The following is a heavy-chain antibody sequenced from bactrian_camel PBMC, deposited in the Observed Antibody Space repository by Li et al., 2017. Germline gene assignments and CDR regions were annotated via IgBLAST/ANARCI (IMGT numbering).Heavy chain of an antibody. Sequence: SLRLSCAASGFTFTDYAMTWIRQTPKGLEWVSAISGGGDSTFYPESVTGRFTISRDNARNTLYLQMNSLKTEDSAVYYCAIDLGRSYLSDSAPLDVWGQGTQVTVS. CDR3: AIDLGRSYLSDSAPLDV. CDR1: GFTFTDYA. CDR2: ISGGGDST. V-gene: IGHV3-1*01. J-gene: IGHJ4*01. D-gene: IGHD2*01.